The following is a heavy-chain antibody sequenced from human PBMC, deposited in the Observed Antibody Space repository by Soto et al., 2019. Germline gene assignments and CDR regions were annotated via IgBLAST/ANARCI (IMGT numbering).Heavy chain of an antibody. J-gene: IGHJ4*02. V-gene: IGHV3-53*04. CDR2: IYSGGTT. CDR3: ASGTWYYFEY. D-gene: IGHD1-1*01. Sequence: GGSLRLSCAASGFTVSSNYMNWIRQAPGKGLEWVSVIYSGGTTYYADSVKGRFTISRHNSKNTLYLQMNSLRAEDTAVYYCASGTWYYFEYWGQGILVTVSS. CDR1: GFTVSSNY.